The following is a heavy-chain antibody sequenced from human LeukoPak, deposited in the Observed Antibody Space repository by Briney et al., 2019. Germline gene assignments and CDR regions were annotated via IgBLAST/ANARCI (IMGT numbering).Heavy chain of an antibody. Sequence: ASVKVSCKASGYSFTSYYIHWVRQAPGQGLEWMGIINCGSGSTTYAQKFQGGVTLTRETSTSTVYMELSSLRSEDTAVYYCARDDYYDSSATRYWGQGTLVTVSS. CDR3: ARDDYYDSSATRY. V-gene: IGHV1-46*01. CDR2: INCGSGST. J-gene: IGHJ4*02. CDR1: GYSFTSYY. D-gene: IGHD3-22*01.